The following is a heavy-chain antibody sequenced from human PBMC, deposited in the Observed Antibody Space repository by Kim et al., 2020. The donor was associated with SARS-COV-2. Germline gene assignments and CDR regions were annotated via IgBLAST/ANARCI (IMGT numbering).Heavy chain of an antibody. D-gene: IGHD3-10*01. CDR3: ARDQYYYGPNWFDP. V-gene: IGHV7-4-1*02. CDR1: GYTFTSYA. Sequence: ASVKVSCKASGYTFTSYAMNWVRQAPGQGLEWMGWINTNTGNPTYAQGFTGRFVFSLDTSVSTAYLQISSLKAEDTAVYYCARDQYYYGPNWFDPGGQGTLVTVSS. CDR2: INTNTGNP. J-gene: IGHJ5*02.